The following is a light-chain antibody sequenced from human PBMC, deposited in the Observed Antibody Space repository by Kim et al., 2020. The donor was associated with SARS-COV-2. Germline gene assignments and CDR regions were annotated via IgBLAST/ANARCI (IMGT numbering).Light chain of an antibody. J-gene: IGLJ2*01. V-gene: IGLV2-11*01. Sequence: SPGQSVTISCTGTSSVVGGYNYVSWYQQHPGKAPKLMIYDVSKRPSGVPDRFSGSKSGNTASLTISGLQAEDEADYYCCSYAGSVVFGGGTQLTVL. CDR2: DVS. CDR3: CSYAGSVV. CDR1: SSVVGGYNY.